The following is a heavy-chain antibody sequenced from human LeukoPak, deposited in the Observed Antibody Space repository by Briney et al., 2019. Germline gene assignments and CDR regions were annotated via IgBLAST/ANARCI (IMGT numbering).Heavy chain of an antibody. CDR3: ARGLRRRWLTPQLYFDY. V-gene: IGHV4-61*02. CDR2: IYISGST. Sequence: SETLSLTCTVSGASISSGSYYWSWIRQPAGKGLEWIGRIYISGSTNYNPSLKSRVTISVDTSKNQFSLILSSVTAADTAVYYCARGLRRRWLTPQLYFDYWGQGTLVTVSS. CDR1: GASISSGSYY. J-gene: IGHJ4*02. D-gene: IGHD4-23*01.